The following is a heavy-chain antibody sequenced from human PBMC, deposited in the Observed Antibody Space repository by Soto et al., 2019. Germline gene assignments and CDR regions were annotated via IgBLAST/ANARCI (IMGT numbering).Heavy chain of an antibody. D-gene: IGHD6-13*01. J-gene: IGHJ4*02. CDR2: ISGSGRGA. CDR1: GLSFSSCA. Sequence: GGALTLLCEASGLSFSSCAMSWVRQAPGKGLEWVSVISGSGRGADYADSVKGRFTMSGDSSKNMVFLHMNSLSAEDTAVYYCAKHTLFSDSWYEDYWGQGTLVTVSS. V-gene: IGHV3-23*01. CDR3: AKHTLFSDSWYEDY.